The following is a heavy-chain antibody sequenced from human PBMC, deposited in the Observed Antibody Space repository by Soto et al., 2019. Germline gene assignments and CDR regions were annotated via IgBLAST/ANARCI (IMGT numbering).Heavy chain of an antibody. J-gene: IGHJ5*02. CDR1: GFRFSGYG. CDR2: ISGDGSKK. Sequence: GGSLRLSCAVSGFRFSGYGMHWVRQAPGKGLEWLAAISGDGSKKYFGDSVKGRFTISRDNSKNTLDLQINSLRAEDTAVYYCAKERECEHNKNWSQGSWGQGTQVTVSS. D-gene: IGHD1-1*01. V-gene: IGHV3-30*18. CDR3: AKERECEHNKNWSQGS.